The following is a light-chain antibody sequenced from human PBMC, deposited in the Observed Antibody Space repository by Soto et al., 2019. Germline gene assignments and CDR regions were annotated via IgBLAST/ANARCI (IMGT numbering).Light chain of an antibody. CDR2: EAS. CDR3: QQYNRFST. J-gene: IGKJ1*01. V-gene: IGKV1-5*01. Sequence: DIQITQFPPILSASVGDRVTITCRASQNIARTLDWYQQKPGKAPKLLIFEASTLQSGVPSRFIGSGSGTEFTLTVSSLQPDDFATYYCQQYNRFSTFGQGTKVDIK. CDR1: QNIART.